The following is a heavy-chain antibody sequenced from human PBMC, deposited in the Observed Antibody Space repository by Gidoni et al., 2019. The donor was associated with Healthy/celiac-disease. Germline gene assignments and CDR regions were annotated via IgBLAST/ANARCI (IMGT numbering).Heavy chain of an antibody. D-gene: IGHD3-3*01. J-gene: IGHJ6*02. V-gene: IGHV1-2*02. Sequence: QVQLVQSGAEVKKPGASVKVSCKASGYTFTGYYMHWVRQAPGQGLEWMGWINPNSGGTNYAQKFQGRVTMTRDTSISTAYMELSRLRSDDTAVYYCARDQPLLDYYYYGMDVWGQGTTVTVSS. CDR2: INPNSGGT. CDR1: GYTFTGYY. CDR3: ARDQPLLDYYYYGMDV.